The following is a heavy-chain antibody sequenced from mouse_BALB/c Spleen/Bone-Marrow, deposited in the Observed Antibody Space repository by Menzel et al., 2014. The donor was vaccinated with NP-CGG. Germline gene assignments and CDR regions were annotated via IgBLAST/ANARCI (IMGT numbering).Heavy chain of an antibody. CDR2: IDPANGNT. J-gene: IGHJ2*01. CDR1: GFNIKDTY. D-gene: IGHD2-4*01. Sequence: VHVKQSGAELVKPGASVKLSCTASGFNIKDTYMHWVKQRPEQGLEWIGRIDPANGNTKYDPKFQGKATITADTSSNTPYLQLGSQASEDTAVYYCARLNTTDYRGQGTTRTGSS. CDR3: ARLNTTDY. V-gene: IGHV14-3*02.